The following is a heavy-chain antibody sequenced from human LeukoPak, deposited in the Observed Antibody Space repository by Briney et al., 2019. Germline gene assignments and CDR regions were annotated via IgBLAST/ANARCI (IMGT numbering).Heavy chain of an antibody. CDR2: VYTSGST. Sequence: SETLSLTCTVSGGSISSYYWSWIRQPAGKGLEWIGRVYTSGSTNYNPSLKSRVTMSVDTSKNQFSLKLSSVTAADTAVYYCARDWLDYGPAYPDPWGQGTLVTVSS. CDR3: ARDWLDYGPAYPDP. D-gene: IGHD3-10*01. J-gene: IGHJ5*02. V-gene: IGHV4-4*07. CDR1: GGSISSYY.